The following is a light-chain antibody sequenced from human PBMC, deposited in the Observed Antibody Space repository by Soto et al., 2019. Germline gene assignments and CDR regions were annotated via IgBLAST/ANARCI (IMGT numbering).Light chain of an antibody. CDR3: QQSYSTPRT. Sequence: DIQMTQSPSSLSASVGDRVTISCRASQTISNYLNWYQQKPGKAPKLLIYAASILQSGVPSRFSGSGSGTDFTLSISSLQPEDFATYYCQQSYSTPRTFGQGTKVDI. CDR1: QTISNY. V-gene: IGKV1-39*01. J-gene: IGKJ1*01. CDR2: AAS.